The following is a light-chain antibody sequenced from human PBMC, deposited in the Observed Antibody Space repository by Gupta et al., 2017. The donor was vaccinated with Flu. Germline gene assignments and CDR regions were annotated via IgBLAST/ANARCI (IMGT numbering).Light chain of an antibody. J-gene: IGLJ3*02. Sequence: TIPCAGSSSNIGNNYVSWYQQLPGTAPKLLIYDNNKRPSGIPDRFSGSKSGTSATLGITGLQTGDEADYYCGTWDSSLSAGVFGGGTKLTVL. CDR2: DNN. CDR3: GTWDSSLSAGV. V-gene: IGLV1-51*01. CDR1: SSNIGNNY.